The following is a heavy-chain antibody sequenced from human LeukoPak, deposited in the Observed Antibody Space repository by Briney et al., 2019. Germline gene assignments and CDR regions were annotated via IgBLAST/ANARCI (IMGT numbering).Heavy chain of an antibody. D-gene: IGHD6-6*01. CDR3: ASRRDSSSPHYFDY. V-gene: IGHV1-69*05. J-gene: IGHJ4*02. CDR1: GGTFSSYA. Sequence: SVKVSFKASGGTFSSYAISWVRQAPGQGLEWMGGIIPIFGTANYAQKFQGRVTITTDESTSTAYMELSSLRSEDTAVYYCASRRDSSSPHYFDYWGQGTLVTVSS. CDR2: IIPIFGTA.